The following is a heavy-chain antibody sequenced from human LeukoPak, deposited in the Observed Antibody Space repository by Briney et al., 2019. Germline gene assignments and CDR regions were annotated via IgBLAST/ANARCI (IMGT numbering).Heavy chain of an antibody. CDR3: ARPLLWWPQVGYFDY. Sequence: ASVKVSCKASGYTFTGYYMHWVRQAPGQGLEWMGWINPNSGGTNYAQKFQGRVTMTRDTSISTAYMELSRLRSDDTAVYYCARPLLWWPQVGYFDYWXXXTLVTVSS. D-gene: IGHD4/OR15-4a*01. CDR2: INPNSGGT. J-gene: IGHJ4*01. CDR1: GYTFTGYY. V-gene: IGHV1-2*02.